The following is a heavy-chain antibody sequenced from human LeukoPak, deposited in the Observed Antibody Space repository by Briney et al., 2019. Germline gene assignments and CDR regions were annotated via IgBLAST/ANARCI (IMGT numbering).Heavy chain of an antibody. Sequence: SETLSLTCTVSGGSISSYYWSWIRLPPGKGLEWIGYLSKSGNTNYSPSLKSRVTIFGDTSKNQFFLKLSSLTAADTAVYYCVRGGIVGTTARVPLFDYWGQGTLVTVSS. CDR2: LSKSGNT. V-gene: IGHV4-59*01. CDR3: VRGGIVGTTARVPLFDY. J-gene: IGHJ4*02. D-gene: IGHD1-26*01. CDR1: GGSISSYY.